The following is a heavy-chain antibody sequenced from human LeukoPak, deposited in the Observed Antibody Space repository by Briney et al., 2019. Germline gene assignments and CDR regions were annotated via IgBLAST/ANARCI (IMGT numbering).Heavy chain of an antibody. CDR1: GFTFSSCW. D-gene: IGHD7-27*01. CDR3: ARVTATWGFDY. Sequence: PGGSLRLSCAGSGFTFSSCWMSWVRQAPGKGLEWVANIKQDGSEKYYVDSVKGRFTISRDNAKNSLYLQMNSLRVEDTAVYYCARVTATWGFDYWGQGTLVTVSS. J-gene: IGHJ4*02. CDR2: IKQDGSEK. V-gene: IGHV3-7*01.